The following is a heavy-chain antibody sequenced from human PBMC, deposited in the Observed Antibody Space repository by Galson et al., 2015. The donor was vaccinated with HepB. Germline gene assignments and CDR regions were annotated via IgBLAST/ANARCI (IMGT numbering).Heavy chain of an antibody. Sequence: SLRLSCAASGFTFNNYAMSWVRQAPGKGLEWVSGISGSGGNTYYADSVKGRFTISRDNSKNTLYLQMNSLRAEDTAVYYCAKDHELLWFGELFDTIDFWGQGTMVTVSS. CDR1: GFTFNNYA. CDR2: ISGSGGNT. V-gene: IGHV3-23*01. J-gene: IGHJ3*01. D-gene: IGHD3-10*01. CDR3: AKDHELLWFGELFDTIDF.